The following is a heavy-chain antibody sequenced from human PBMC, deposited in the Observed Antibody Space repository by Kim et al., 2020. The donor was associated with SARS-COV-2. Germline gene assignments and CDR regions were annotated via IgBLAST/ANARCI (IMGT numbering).Heavy chain of an antibody. D-gene: IGHD2-2*01. V-gene: IGHV4-34*01. CDR3: ARGADIVVVPAAIVFWFDP. Sequence: SETLSLTCAVYGGSFSGYYWSWIRQPPGKGPEWIGEINHSGSTNYNPSLKSRVTISVDTSKNQFSLKLSSVTAADTAVYYCARGADIVVVPAAIVFWFDPWGRRRLVTVST. J-gene: IGHJ5*02. CDR1: GGSFSGYY. CDR2: INHSGST.